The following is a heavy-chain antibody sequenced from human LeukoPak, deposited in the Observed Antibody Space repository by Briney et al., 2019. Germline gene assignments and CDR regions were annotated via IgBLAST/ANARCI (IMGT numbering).Heavy chain of an antibody. CDR2: IYSGGST. Sequence: SGGSLRLSCAASGFTFSDHYMSWVRQAPGKGLEWVSVIYSGGSTNYADSVKGRFTISRDSSKNTLYLQMNSLRAEDTAVYYCARDLGGRMGLSAVWGQGTTVTVSS. CDR1: GFTFSDHY. CDR3: ARDLGGRMGLSAV. J-gene: IGHJ6*02. D-gene: IGHD5-24*01. V-gene: IGHV3-53*01.